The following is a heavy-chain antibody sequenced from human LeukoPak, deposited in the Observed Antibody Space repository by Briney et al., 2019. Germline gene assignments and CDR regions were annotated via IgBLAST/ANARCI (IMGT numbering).Heavy chain of an antibody. J-gene: IGHJ4*02. CDR2: INPSGGST. Sequence: ASVKVSCKASGYTFTSYYMHWVRQAPGQGFEWMGIINPSGGSTSYAQKFQGRVTMTRDTSTSTVYMELSSLRSEDTAVYYCARGNDVLRFLGPSYYFDYWGQGTLVTVSS. V-gene: IGHV1-46*01. CDR3: ARGNDVLRFLGPSYYFDY. CDR1: GYTFTSYY. D-gene: IGHD3-3*01.